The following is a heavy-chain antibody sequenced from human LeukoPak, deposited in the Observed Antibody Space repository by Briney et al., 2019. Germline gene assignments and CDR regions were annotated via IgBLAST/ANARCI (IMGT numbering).Heavy chain of an antibody. CDR1: GGSYSGYY. CDR2: INHSGSI. J-gene: IGHJ6*03. CDR3: ARGVVPAAPGDYYMDV. Sequence: SETLSLTCAVYGGSYSGYYWSWIRQPPGKGLEWIGEINHSGSINYNPSLKSRVTISVDTSKNQFSLKLSSVTAADTAVYYCARGVVPAAPGDYYMDVWGKGTTVTVSS. V-gene: IGHV4-34*01. D-gene: IGHD2-2*01.